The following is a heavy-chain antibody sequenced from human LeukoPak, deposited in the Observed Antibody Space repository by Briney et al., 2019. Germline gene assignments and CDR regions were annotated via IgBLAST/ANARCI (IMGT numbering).Heavy chain of an antibody. Sequence: GGSLRLSCAASGFTFSSYAMSWVRQAPGKGLEWVSAISGSGGSTYYADSVKGRYTISRDNSKNTLYLQMNSLRAEDTAVYYCAKGGNSGSYSPFDYWGQGTLVTVSS. CDR2: ISGSGGST. V-gene: IGHV3-23*01. CDR1: GFTFSSYA. D-gene: IGHD1-26*01. CDR3: AKGGNSGSYSPFDY. J-gene: IGHJ4*02.